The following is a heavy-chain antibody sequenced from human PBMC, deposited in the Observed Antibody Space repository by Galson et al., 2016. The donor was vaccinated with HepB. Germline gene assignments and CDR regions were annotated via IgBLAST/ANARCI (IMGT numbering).Heavy chain of an antibody. Sequence: SVKVSCKASGGTLRSYVISWVRQAPGQGLEWMGGIIPSFGPANYAHLFQGRVTIAADETTNTAYLELTSLRSEDTAVYYCASQYSGRYSSYYHGMDVWGQGTTVTVSS. CDR1: GGTLRSYV. V-gene: IGHV1-69*13. CDR3: ASQYSGRYSSYYHGMDV. CDR2: IIPSFGPA. D-gene: IGHD1-26*01. J-gene: IGHJ6*02.